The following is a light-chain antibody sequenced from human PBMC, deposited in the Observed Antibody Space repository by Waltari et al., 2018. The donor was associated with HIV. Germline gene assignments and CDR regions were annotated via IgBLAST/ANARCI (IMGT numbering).Light chain of an antibody. V-gene: IGKV2-28*01. J-gene: IGKJ1*01. CDR3: MQALHKWT. CDR1: QSLLHSNGYNY. CDR2: SGS. Sequence: DIVMTQSPLSLPVTPGEPASISCRSSQSLLHSNGYNYLDWYLQKPGQSPQLLIYSGSSRASGVPDRFSGSGSGTDFTLKISRVEAEDVGVYYCMQALHKWTFGQGTKVEIK.